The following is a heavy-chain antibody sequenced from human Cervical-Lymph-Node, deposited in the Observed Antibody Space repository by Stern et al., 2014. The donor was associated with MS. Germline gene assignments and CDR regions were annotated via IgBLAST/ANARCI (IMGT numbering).Heavy chain of an antibody. CDR3: ARGLLGSENAFDI. D-gene: IGHD2-15*01. J-gene: IGHJ3*02. Sequence: VPMVQSGDEVKKPGASVKVSCKASGYTFNSYGISWVRKAPGQGLEWMGLISAYNGNTIYAQKLQVRVSMTTDTATSTPYMELRSLRSDDTAVYYCARGLLGSENAFDIWGQGTMVTVTS. V-gene: IGHV1-18*01. CDR1: GYTFNSYG. CDR2: ISAYNGNT.